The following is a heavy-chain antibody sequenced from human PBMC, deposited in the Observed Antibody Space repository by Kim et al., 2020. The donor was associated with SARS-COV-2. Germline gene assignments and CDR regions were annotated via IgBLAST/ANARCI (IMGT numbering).Heavy chain of an antibody. CDR3: ATEGGDGSSLDY. V-gene: IGHV3-30*01. D-gene: IGHD3-10*01. Sequence: YADSVKGRFTISRDNSKNTLYLQMNSLRAEDTAVFYCATEGGDGSSLDYWGQGTLVTVSS. J-gene: IGHJ4*02.